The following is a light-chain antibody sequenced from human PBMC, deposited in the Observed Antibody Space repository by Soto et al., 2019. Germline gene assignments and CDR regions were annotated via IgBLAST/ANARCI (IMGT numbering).Light chain of an antibody. CDR2: SAS. CDR1: QSIGSN. V-gene: IGKV3-15*01. Sequence: ETVMTQSPAALSVSPGERATVSCRASQSIGSNLDWYQQRPGQAPRLVIHSASTRATGIPDRFSGSGSGTDFTLTVSSLQYEDFAVDYCQQYHDWPPVSFGGGTKLQVK. J-gene: IGKJ4*01. CDR3: QQYHDWPPVS.